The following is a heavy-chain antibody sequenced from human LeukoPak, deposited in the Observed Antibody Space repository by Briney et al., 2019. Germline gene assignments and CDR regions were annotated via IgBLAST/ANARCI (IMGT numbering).Heavy chain of an antibody. CDR2: IYYSGST. CDR1: GDSISNYY. D-gene: IGHD3/OR15-3a*01. V-gene: IGHV4-59*01. CDR3: AKLPPVGPGLDDY. Sequence: SETLSLTCTVSGDSISNYYWSWVRQPPGKGLEWIGYIYYSGSTNYNPSLKSRVSISADTSENQFSLKLSSVTAADTAVYYCAKLPPVGPGLDDYWGQGTLVTVSS. J-gene: IGHJ4*02.